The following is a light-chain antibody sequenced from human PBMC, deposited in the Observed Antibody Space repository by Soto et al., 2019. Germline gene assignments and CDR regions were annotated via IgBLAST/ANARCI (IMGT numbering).Light chain of an antibody. CDR1: QGISSY. V-gene: IGKV1-9*01. CDR3: QQLKSYPVT. Sequence: DIQLTQSPSFLSASVGDRVTITCRASQGISSYLAWYQQEPGKVPKPLIYAASTLQSGVPSRFSGSGSGTEFTLTISSLQPEDFATYYCQQLKSYPVTFGGGTKVEIK. CDR2: AAS. J-gene: IGKJ4*01.